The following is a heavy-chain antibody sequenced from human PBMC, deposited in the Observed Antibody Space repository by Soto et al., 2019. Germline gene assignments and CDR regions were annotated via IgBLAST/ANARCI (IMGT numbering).Heavy chain of an antibody. V-gene: IGHV3-48*03. J-gene: IGHJ4*01. CDR1: GFTFSSYQ. D-gene: IGHD2-15*01. CDR3: ASLPHDPRGH. Sequence: PGGSLRLSCVASGFTFSSYQMYWVRQAPGKGLEWVSLISSSGNTIKYADSVKGRFTISRDNAKNSLHLQMDSRRVEDTALYYCASLPHDPRGHWGHGTLVTVSS. CDR2: ISSSGNTI.